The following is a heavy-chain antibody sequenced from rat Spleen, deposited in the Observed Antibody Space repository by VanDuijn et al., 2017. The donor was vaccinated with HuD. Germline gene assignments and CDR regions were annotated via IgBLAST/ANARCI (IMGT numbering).Heavy chain of an antibody. Sequence: QVQLKESGPGLVQPSQTLSLTCTVAGFSLTSYNVHWVRQPPGKGLEWMGVIWNTGGTRYNSALKSRLSISKDTSKSQVFLKMNSLQTEDTATYYCARDHSYWGSYYPGGFAYWGQGTLVTVSS. D-gene: IGHD1-12*02. J-gene: IGHJ3*01. CDR1: GFSLTSYN. CDR2: IWNTGGT. CDR3: ARDHSYWGSYYPGGFAY. V-gene: IGHV2-41*01.